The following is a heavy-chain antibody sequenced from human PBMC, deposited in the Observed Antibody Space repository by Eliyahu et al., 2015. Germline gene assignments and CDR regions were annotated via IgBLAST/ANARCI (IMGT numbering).Heavy chain of an antibody. V-gene: IGHV4-39*01. Sequence: QLQLQESGPGLVKPSETLSLXCTXXGXXISXSSYYXGWIRQPPGKGLEWIGSIYYSGSTYYNPSLKSRVTISVDTSKNQFSLKLSSVTAADTAVYYCARLPVAGTVRGAFDIWGQGTMVTVSS. CDR2: IYYSGST. CDR3: ARLPVAGTVRGAFDI. CDR1: GXXISXSSYY. D-gene: IGHD6-19*01. J-gene: IGHJ3*02.